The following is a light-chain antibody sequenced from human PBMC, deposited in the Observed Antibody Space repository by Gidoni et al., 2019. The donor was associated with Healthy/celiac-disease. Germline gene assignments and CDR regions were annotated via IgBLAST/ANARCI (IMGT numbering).Light chain of an antibody. J-gene: IGLJ3*02. CDR1: NIGSKS. CDR2: DDR. V-gene: IGLV3-21*02. Sequence: SSVLTPPPSVSVAPGQTARITCGGNNIGSKSVHWYQQKPGQAPVLVVYDDRDRPSGIPERFSGSNSGNTATLTISRVEAGDEADYYCQVWDSSSDLWVFGGGTKLTVL. CDR3: QVWDSSSDLWV.